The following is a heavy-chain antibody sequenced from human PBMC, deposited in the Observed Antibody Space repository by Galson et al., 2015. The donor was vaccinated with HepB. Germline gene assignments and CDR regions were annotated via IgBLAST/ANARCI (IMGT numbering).Heavy chain of an antibody. CDR3: TKESQSSGWYASDY. J-gene: IGHJ4*02. Sequence: SLRLSCAASGFTFDDHTMQWVRQVPGKGLEWVSLISWDAVSTYYADSVKGRSTISRDNNKNSLYLQMNSLRTEDTAFYYCTKESQSSGWYASDYWGQGTQVIGSS. CDR2: ISWDAVST. CDR1: GFTFDDHT. D-gene: IGHD6-19*01. V-gene: IGHV3-43*01.